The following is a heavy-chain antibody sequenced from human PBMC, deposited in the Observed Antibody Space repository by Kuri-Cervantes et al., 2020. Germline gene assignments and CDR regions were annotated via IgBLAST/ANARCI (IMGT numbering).Heavy chain of an antibody. CDR2: IYYSGST. CDR3: ARALVGGKKGCWFDP. Sequence: SETLSLSCTVSGGSVSSGSYYWSWIRQPPGKGLEWIGYIYYSGSTNYNPSLKSRVTISVDTSKNQFSLKLSSVTAADAAVYYCARALVGGKKGCWFDPWGQGTLVTVSS. V-gene: IGHV4-61*01. J-gene: IGHJ5*02. D-gene: IGHD3-10*01. CDR1: GGSVSSGSYY.